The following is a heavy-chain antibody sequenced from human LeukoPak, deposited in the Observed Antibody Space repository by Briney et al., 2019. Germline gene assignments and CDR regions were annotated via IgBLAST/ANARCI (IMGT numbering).Heavy chain of an antibody. V-gene: IGHV3-30*02. CDR1: GFTFSSYG. CDR3: AKDRTPYGSGSYYFDY. J-gene: IGHJ4*02. D-gene: IGHD3-10*01. Sequence: GGSLRLSCAASGFTFSSYGMHWVRQAPGKGLEWVAFIRYDGSNKYYADSVKGRFTISRDNSKNTLYLQMSSLRAEDTAVYYCAKDRTPYGSGSYYFDYWGQGTLVTVSS. CDR2: IRYDGSNK.